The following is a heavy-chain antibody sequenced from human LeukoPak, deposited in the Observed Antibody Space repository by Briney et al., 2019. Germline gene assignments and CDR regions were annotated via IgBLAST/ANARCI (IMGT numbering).Heavy chain of an antibody. J-gene: IGHJ4*02. D-gene: IGHD3-22*01. Sequence: GGSLRLSCAASGFTFSTYSMNWVRQAPGKGPEWVSSISSGSSFIYYADSVKGRFTISRDNAKNSLFLQMNSLRAEDTAVYYCARESSGYFYWGQGTLVTVSS. CDR1: GFTFSTYS. CDR3: ARESSGYFY. V-gene: IGHV3-21*01. CDR2: ISSGSSFI.